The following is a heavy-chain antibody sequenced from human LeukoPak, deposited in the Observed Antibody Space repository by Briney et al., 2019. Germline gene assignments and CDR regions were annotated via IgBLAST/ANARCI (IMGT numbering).Heavy chain of an antibody. D-gene: IGHD2-2*01. Sequence: GASVTVSFKASGYTFSNFDINWVRQATGQGPEWMGWMNPESGNTGYAQKFQGRVTMTRDSSKSTAYMELISLRFEDTAIYYCTRAIRHQLLSDYWGQGTLVTVSS. CDR2: MNPESGNT. CDR1: GYTFSNFD. CDR3: TRAIRHQLLSDY. V-gene: IGHV1-8*01. J-gene: IGHJ4*02.